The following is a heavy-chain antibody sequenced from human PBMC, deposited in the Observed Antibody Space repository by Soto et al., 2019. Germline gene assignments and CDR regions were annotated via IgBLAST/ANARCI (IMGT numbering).Heavy chain of an antibody. CDR3: ISEVKSGGLDY. CDR2: INWDSSYL. J-gene: IGHJ4*02. D-gene: IGHD2-15*01. V-gene: IGHV3-9*01. Sequence: EVQLVESGGNVVQPGRSLRLSCTFSGGYTMHWIRQAPGVGLEWVAGINWDSSYLDYVDSVKGRFTISRDNAKNSLYLQMTSLRTEDTAFYYCISEVKSGGLDYWGRGTLVTVSS. CDR1: GGYT.